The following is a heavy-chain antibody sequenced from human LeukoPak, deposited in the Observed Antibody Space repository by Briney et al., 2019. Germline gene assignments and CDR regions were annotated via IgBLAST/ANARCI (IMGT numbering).Heavy chain of an antibody. CDR3: ARDVPYCSSTSCYDWFDP. V-gene: IGHV4-59*01. J-gene: IGHJ5*02. CDR2: IYYSGST. CDR1: GGSISGYY. Sequence: PSETLSLTCTVSGGSISGYYWSWIRQPPGKGLEWIGYIYYSGSTNYNPSLKSRVTISVDTSKNQFSLKLSSVTAAHTAVYYCARDVPYCSSTSCYDWFDPWGQGTLVTVSS. D-gene: IGHD2-2*01.